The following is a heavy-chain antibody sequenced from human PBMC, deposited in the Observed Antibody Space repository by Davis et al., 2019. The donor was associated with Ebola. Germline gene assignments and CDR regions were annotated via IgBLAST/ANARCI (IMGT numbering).Heavy chain of an antibody. D-gene: IGHD3-3*01. CDR1: GFTYRRNV. V-gene: IGHV3-23*01. CDR3: AKDKNYDFWSGYPHDAFDI. CDR2: ISGSGGST. J-gene: IGHJ3*02. Sequence: CAHSGFTYRRNVMSWVRQAPGKGLEWVSAISGSGGSTYYADSVKGRFTISRDNSKNTLYLQMNSLRAEDTAIYYCAKDKNYDFWSGYPHDAFDIWGQGTMVTVAS.